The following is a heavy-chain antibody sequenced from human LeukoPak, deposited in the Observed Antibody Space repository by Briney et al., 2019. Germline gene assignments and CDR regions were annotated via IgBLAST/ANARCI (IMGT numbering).Heavy chain of an antibody. Sequence: GGSLRLSCAASGFTFSNAWMNWVRQAPGKGLEWVAVISYDGSNKYYADSVKGRFTISRDNSKNTLYLQMNSLRAEDTAVYYCAKDGSSVIFDYWGQGTLVTVSS. V-gene: IGHV3-30*18. CDR2: ISYDGSNK. CDR1: GFTFSNAW. J-gene: IGHJ4*02. CDR3: AKDGSSVIFDY. D-gene: IGHD6-6*01.